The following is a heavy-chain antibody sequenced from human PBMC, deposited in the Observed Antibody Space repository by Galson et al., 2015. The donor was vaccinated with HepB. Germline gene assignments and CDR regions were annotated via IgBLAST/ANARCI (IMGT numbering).Heavy chain of an antibody. CDR1: EFTVNNYD. J-gene: IGHJ4*02. CDR2: FSGIGDAT. Sequence: SLRLSCAASEFTVNNYDLSWVRQAPGKGLEWVSSFSGIGDATYYADSVKGRFTISRDNSKNTVYYLQINSLRAEDTAIYYCAKGPHHSNWRFDVWGPGTLVTVSS. CDR3: AKGPHHSNWRFDV. V-gene: IGHV3-23*01. D-gene: IGHD6-13*01.